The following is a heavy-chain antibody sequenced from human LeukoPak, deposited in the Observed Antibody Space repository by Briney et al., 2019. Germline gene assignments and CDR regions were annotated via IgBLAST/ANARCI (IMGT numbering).Heavy chain of an antibody. D-gene: IGHD3-16*02. CDR1: GYTFTSYD. CDR2: MNPNSGNT. CDR3: ARGHYDYVWGSYRPPGNYYYYYMDV. J-gene: IGHJ6*03. Sequence: ASVKVSCKASGYTFTSYDINWVRQATGQGLEWMGWMNPNSGNTGYAQKFQGRVTMTRNTSISTAYMELSSLRSEDTAVYYCARGHYDYVWGSYRPPGNYYYYYMDVWGKGTTVTVSS. V-gene: IGHV1-8*01.